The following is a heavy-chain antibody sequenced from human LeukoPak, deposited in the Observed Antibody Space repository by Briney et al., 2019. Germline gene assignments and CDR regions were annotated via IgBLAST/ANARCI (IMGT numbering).Heavy chain of an antibody. D-gene: IGHD2-2*01. Sequence: SETLSLTCTVSGGSISSYYWSWIRQPPGKGLEWIGYIYYSGSANYNPSLKSRVTISVDTSKNQFSLKLSSVTAADTAVYYCARHRRVVPAATGFDPWGQGTLVTVSS. V-gene: IGHV4-59*01. CDR3: ARHRRVVPAATGFDP. CDR2: IYYSGSA. J-gene: IGHJ5*02. CDR1: GGSISSYY.